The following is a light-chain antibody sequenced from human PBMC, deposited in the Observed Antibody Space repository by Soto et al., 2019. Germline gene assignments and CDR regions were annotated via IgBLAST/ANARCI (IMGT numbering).Light chain of an antibody. CDR2: GAS. J-gene: IGKJ1*01. Sequence: EIVMTQSPATLSVSPGVRVTLSCRASQSVRNNLAWYQKKPGQAPRVLIYGASTRATGIPARFSGSGSGTEFTLTISSLQSEDFAVYFCQQYDNWPPWTFGQGTKVEVK. V-gene: IGKV3-15*01. CDR3: QQYDNWPPWT. CDR1: QSVRNN.